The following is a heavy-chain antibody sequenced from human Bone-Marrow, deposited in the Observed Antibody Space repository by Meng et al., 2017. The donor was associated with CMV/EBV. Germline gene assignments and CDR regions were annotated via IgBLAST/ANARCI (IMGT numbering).Heavy chain of an antibody. D-gene: IGHD2-2*01. V-gene: IGHV1-2*02. CDR1: GYTFTGYY. CDR3: ARQVETTDIVVVPAAYFNWFDP. J-gene: IGHJ5*02. Sequence: ASVKVSCKATGYTFTGYYMHWVRQAPGQGLEWMGWINPNSGGTNYAQKFQGRVTMTRDTSISTAYMELSRLRSDDTAVYYCARQVETTDIVVVPAAYFNWFDPWGQGTLVTVS. CDR2: INPNSGGT.